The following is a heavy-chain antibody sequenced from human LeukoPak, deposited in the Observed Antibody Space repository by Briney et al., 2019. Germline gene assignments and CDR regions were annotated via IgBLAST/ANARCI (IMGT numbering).Heavy chain of an antibody. J-gene: IGHJ4*02. Sequence: GGSLRLSCAASGFTFSSYAMHWVRQAPGKGLEWVAVISYDGSNKYYADSVKGRFTISRDNSKNTLYLQMNSLRAEDTAVYYCARAGLSYSFDYWGQGTLVTVSS. V-gene: IGHV3-30*14. CDR1: GFTFSSYA. CDR2: ISYDGSNK. D-gene: IGHD1-26*01. CDR3: ARAGLSYSFDY.